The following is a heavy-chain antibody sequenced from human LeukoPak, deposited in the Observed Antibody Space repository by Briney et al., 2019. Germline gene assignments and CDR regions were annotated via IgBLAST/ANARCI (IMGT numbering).Heavy chain of an antibody. D-gene: IGHD3/OR15-3a*01. V-gene: IGHV1-2*02. CDR3: ARSEDFGLQIDY. CDR1: GYTFTGYY. Sequence: GASVKVSCKASGYTFTGYYMHWVRQAPGQGLEWMGWTNPNSGGTNYAQKFHGRVTMTGDTSISTAYMELSRLRSDDTAVYYCARSEDFGLQIDYWGQGTLVTVSS. CDR2: TNPNSGGT. J-gene: IGHJ4*02.